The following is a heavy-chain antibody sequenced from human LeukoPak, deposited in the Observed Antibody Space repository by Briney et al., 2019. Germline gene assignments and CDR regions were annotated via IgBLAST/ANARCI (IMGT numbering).Heavy chain of an antibody. CDR3: ARGEEYSYGLSGDLYYFDY. V-gene: IGHV3-11*01. J-gene: IGHJ4*02. Sequence: GGSLRLSCTASGFTFSDYYMNWIRQAPGKGLEWVSYTSNSGSTKSYADSVEGRFTISRDNAKNSLYLQMNSLRAEDTAVYYCARGEEYSYGLSGDLYYFDYWGQGTLVTVSS. D-gene: IGHD5-18*01. CDR1: GFTFSDYY. CDR2: TSNSGSTK.